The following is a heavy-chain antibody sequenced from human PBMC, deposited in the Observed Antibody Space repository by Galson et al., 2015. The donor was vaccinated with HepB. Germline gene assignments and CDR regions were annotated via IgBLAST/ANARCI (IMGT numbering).Heavy chain of an antibody. V-gene: IGHV3-11*04. Sequence: SLRLSCAASGFTFSDYYMSWIRQAPGKGLEWVSYISSSSSTIYYADSVKGRFTISRDNAKNSLYLQMNSLRAEDTAVYYCARDPAREYSGSYYGSDAFDIWGQGTMVTVSS. J-gene: IGHJ3*02. D-gene: IGHD1-26*01. CDR3: ARDPAREYSGSYYGSDAFDI. CDR1: GFTFSDYY. CDR2: ISSSSSTI.